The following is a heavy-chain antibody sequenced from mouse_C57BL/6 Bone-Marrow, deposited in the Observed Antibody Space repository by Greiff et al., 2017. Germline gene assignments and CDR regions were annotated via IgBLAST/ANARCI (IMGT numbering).Heavy chain of an antibody. D-gene: IGHD1-1*02. CDR1: GYTFTSYW. CDR2: INPSSGYT. V-gene: IGHV1-7*01. CDR3: AGYGVAWFAY. Sequence: QVQLQQSGAELAKPGASVKLSCKASGYTFTSYWMHWVKQRPGQGLEWIGHINPSSGYTKYNQKFKDKATLTADKSSSTAYMQLSSLTSEDSAVYSCAGYGVAWFAYWGQGTLVTVSA. J-gene: IGHJ3*01.